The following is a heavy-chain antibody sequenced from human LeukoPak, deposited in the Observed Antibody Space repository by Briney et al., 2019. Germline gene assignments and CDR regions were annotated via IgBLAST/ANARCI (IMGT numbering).Heavy chain of an antibody. D-gene: IGHD5-24*01. V-gene: IGHV1-8*02. Sequence: ASVKVSCKASGYTFRNYDINWVRQATGQGLEWMGWMNPNSGNTGFAQKFQDRVSMTRDTSINTAYMELTSLRSGDTAVYYCARATPGGLHGYSFDYWGQGTVVTVYS. CDR1: GYTFRNYD. J-gene: IGHJ4*02. CDR2: MNPNSGNT. CDR3: ARATPGGLHGYSFDY.